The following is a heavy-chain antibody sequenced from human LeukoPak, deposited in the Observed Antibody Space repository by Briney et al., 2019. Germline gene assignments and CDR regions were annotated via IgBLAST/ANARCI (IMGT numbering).Heavy chain of an antibody. J-gene: IGHJ4*02. CDR1: GGSISSGGYY. Sequence: SETLSLTCTVSGGSISSGGYYWRWSRQHPGKGLEWIGYIYYSGSTYYNPSLKSRVTISVDTSKNQFSLKLSSVTAADTAVYYCARGLDCGGDCYAYFDYWGQGTLVTVSS. D-gene: IGHD2-21*02. CDR2: IYYSGST. CDR3: ARGLDCGGDCYAYFDY. V-gene: IGHV4-31*03.